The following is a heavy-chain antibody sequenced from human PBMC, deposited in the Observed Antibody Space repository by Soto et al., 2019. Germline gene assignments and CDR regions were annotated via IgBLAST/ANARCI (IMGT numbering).Heavy chain of an antibody. J-gene: IGHJ4*02. CDR1: GFTFSNYW. D-gene: IGHD1-7*01. CDR3: TRDRSGTMLL. Sequence: EVQLVESGGGLVQPGGSLRLSCTASGFTFSNYWMSWVRQAPGEGLEWVANMNQDGSERYYVDSVKGRFTISRDNAKNSLYLQVSSLRAEDTAIYYCTRDRSGTMLLWGQGTLVTVSS. V-gene: IGHV3-7*01. CDR2: MNQDGSER.